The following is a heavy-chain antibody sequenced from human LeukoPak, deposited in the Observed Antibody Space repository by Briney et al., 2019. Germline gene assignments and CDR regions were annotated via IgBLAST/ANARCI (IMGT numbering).Heavy chain of an antibody. CDR3: ARVRSPDDYGDPLLHY. Sequence: GGSLRLSCAASGFTVNRTYMSWVRQAPGRGLEWVSVIYSGGATYYSDSVKGRFTISRDNSKNTLYLQMNSLRAEDTAVYYCARVRSPDDYGDPLLHYWGQGTLVTVSS. D-gene: IGHD4-17*01. CDR2: IYSGGAT. J-gene: IGHJ4*02. CDR1: GFTVNRTY. V-gene: IGHV3-66*01.